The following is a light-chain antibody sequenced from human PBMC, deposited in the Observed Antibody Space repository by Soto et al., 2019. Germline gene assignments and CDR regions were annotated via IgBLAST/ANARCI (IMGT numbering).Light chain of an antibody. V-gene: IGLV2-18*02. CDR2: DVN. CDR1: SSDVGSYNR. CDR3: NSYTGSSTYV. J-gene: IGLJ1*01. Sequence: QSVLTQPPSVSGSPGQSVAISCTGTSSDVGSYNRVSWYQQPPGTAPKLMIYDVNNRPSGVPDRFSGSKSGNTASLTISGLQAGDEADYYCNSYTGSSTYVFGTGTKVTVL.